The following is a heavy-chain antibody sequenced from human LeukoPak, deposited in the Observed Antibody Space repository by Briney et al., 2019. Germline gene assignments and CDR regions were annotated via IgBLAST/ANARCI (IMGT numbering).Heavy chain of an antibody. CDR3: AKAIVGSSYRYYDY. CDR1: GGTFSSYA. Sequence: ASVKVSCKASGGTFSSYAISWVRQAPGQGLEWMGWISAYNGNTNYAQKLQGRVTVTTDTSTSTAYMELRSLRSDDTAVYYCAKAIVGSSYRYYDYWGQGSLVTVSS. D-gene: IGHD2-2*01. J-gene: IGHJ4*02. V-gene: IGHV1-18*01. CDR2: ISAYNGNT.